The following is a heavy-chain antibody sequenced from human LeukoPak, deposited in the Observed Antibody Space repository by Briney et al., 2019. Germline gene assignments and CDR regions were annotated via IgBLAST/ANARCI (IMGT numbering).Heavy chain of an antibody. CDR1: GFTFSSYG. Sequence: PGGSLRLSCAASGFTFSSYGMHWVRQAPGKGLEWVAFIRYDGSNKYYADSVKGRFTISRDNSKNTLYLQMNSLRAEDTAVYYCAKGGELFYYYYYMDVWGKGTTVTISS. J-gene: IGHJ6*03. CDR2: IRYDGSNK. D-gene: IGHD3-10*01. V-gene: IGHV3-30*02. CDR3: AKGGELFYYYYYMDV.